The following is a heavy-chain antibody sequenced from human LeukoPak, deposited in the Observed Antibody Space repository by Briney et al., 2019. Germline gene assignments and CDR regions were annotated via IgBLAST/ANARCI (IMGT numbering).Heavy chain of an antibody. V-gene: IGHV3-30*18. CDR3: AKDAKRYCSSTSCHNIDY. CDR2: ISYDGSNK. J-gene: IGHJ4*02. D-gene: IGHD2-2*02. Sequence: GRSLSLSCAASGFTFSSYGMHWVRQAPGKGLEWVAVISYDGSNKYYADSVKGRFTISRDNSKNTLYLQMNSLRAEDTAVYYCAKDAKRYCSSTSCHNIDYWGQGTLVTVSS. CDR1: GFTFSSYG.